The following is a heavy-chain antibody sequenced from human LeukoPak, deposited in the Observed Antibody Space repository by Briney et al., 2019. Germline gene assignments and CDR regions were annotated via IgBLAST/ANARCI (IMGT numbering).Heavy chain of an antibody. D-gene: IGHD6-13*01. CDR1: GFTFSSYS. J-gene: IGHJ4*02. V-gene: IGHV3-21*01. CDR3: ARDQVSSSSWYDY. CDR2: ISSSSSYI. Sequence: PGGSLRLSCAASGFTFSSYSMNWVRQAPGKGLEWVSSISSSSSYIYYADSVKGRFTISRDNAKNSLYLQMNSLRAEDTAVYYCARDQVSSSSWYDYWGQGTLVTVSS.